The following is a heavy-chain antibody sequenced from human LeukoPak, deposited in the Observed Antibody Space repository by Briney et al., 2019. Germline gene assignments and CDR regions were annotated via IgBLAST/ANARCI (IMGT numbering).Heavy chain of an antibody. J-gene: IGHJ4*02. D-gene: IGHD2-2*01. CDR2: ISSSSSYT. V-gene: IGHV3-21*01. Sequence: PGGSLRLSCAGSGFTFSSYTMSWVRQAPGKGLEWISSISSSSSYTYYADPAKGRLTISRDNTKRSLVLQMNSLRAEDTAVYYCVRAHGTYAPLGYWGQGILVTVSS. CDR1: GFTFSSYT. CDR3: VRAHGTYAPLGY.